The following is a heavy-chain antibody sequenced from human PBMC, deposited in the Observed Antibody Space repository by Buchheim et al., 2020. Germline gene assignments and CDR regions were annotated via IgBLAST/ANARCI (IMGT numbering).Heavy chain of an antibody. CDR3: AREDGELYFDY. J-gene: IGHJ4*02. Sequence: QVQLVESEGGVVQPGRSLRLSCAASGFTFSSYAMHWVRQAPGKGLEWVAVISYDGRSENYVDSVKGRFTISRDNSENTLYLQMNSLRVEDTAVYYCAREDGELYFDYWGQGTL. D-gene: IGHD1-7*01. CDR1: GFTFSSYA. V-gene: IGHV3-30*04. CDR2: ISYDGRSE.